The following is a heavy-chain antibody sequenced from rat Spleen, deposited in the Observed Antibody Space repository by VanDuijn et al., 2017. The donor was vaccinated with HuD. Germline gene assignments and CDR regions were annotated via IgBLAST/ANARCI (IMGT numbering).Heavy chain of an antibody. CDR3: SRDSGGRYYDGTYYCGAY. J-gene: IGHJ3*01. V-gene: IGHV2S63*01. CDR1: GFSLTDYI. D-gene: IGHD1-12*02. CDR2: MWSGGTS. Sequence: EVQLIESGPGLVQPSQTLSLTCTVSGFSLTDYIVHWVRQPPGKGLEWMGVMWSGGTSAYNSALKSRLSISRDTSKSLVLLKMNSLQTEDTAMYYCSRDSGGRYYDGTYYCGAYWGQGTLVTVSS.